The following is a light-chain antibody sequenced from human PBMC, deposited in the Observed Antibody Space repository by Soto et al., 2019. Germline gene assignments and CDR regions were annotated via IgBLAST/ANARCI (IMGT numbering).Light chain of an antibody. V-gene: IGLV1-40*01. CDR1: SSNIGAGYY. J-gene: IGLJ2*01. CDR2: GNS. Sequence: QSVLTQPPSVSGAPGQRVTISCTGSSSNIGAGYYVHWYQQLPGTAPKLLIYGNSNRPSGVPDRFSGSKSGTSASLAITGLQAEDEADYYCQSYASSLSGSFGGGTKLTVL. CDR3: QSYASSLSGS.